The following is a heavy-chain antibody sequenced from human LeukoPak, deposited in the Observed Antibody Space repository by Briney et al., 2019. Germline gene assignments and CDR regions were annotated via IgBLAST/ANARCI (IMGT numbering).Heavy chain of an antibody. CDR2: ISGSGGST. D-gene: IGHD6-13*01. J-gene: IGHJ4*02. CDR3: AKDSPESIAAAGTSDY. Sequence: PGGSLRLSCAASGXTFSSYAMSWVRQAPGKGLEWVSAISGSGGSTYYADSVKGRFTISRDNSKNTLYLQMNSLRAEDTAVYYCAKDSPESIAAAGTSDYWGQGTLVTVFS. V-gene: IGHV3-23*01. CDR1: GXTFSSYA.